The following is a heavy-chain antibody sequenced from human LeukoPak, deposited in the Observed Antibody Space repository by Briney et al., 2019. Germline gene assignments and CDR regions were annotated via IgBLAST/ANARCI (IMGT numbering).Heavy chain of an antibody. CDR2: ISYDGSNK. Sequence: PGGSLRLSCAASGFTFSIYAMHWVRQAPGKGLEWVAVISYDGSNKYYADSVKGRFTISRDNSKNTLYLQMNSLRPEDTAVYYCAKAGNHYDFWSGYGYWGQGTLVTVSS. J-gene: IGHJ4*02. CDR3: AKAGNHYDFWSGYGY. V-gene: IGHV3-30*18. CDR1: GFTFSIYA. D-gene: IGHD3-3*01.